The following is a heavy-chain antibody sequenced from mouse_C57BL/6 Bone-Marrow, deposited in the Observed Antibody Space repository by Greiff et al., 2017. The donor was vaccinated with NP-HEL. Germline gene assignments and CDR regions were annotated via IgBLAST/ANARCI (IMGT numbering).Heavy chain of an antibody. CDR3: ARREVGEAY. V-gene: IGHV5-6*02. Sequence: EVMLVESGGDLVKPGGSLKLSCAASGFTFSSYGMSWVRQTPDKRLEWVATISSGGSYTYYPDSVKGRFTISRDNAKNTLYLQMSSLKSEDTAMYYCARREVGEAYWGQGTLVTVSA. D-gene: IGHD1-1*01. CDR2: ISSGGSYT. CDR1: GFTFSSYG. J-gene: IGHJ3*01.